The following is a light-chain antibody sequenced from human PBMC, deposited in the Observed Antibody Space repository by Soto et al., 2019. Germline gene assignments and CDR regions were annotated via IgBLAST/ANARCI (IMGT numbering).Light chain of an antibody. CDR3: QSYDSSLSGSKVV. J-gene: IGLJ2*01. CDR1: GSNVGASYD. V-gene: IGLV1-40*01. Sequence: QSVLTQPPSVSGAPGQTITMSCTGSGSNVGASYDVHWYQVLPGAGPRLLIYGNRNRPSGVPDRFSGSKSGTSASLAITGLQAEDEADYYCQSYDSSLSGSKVVFGGGTKLTVL. CDR2: GNR.